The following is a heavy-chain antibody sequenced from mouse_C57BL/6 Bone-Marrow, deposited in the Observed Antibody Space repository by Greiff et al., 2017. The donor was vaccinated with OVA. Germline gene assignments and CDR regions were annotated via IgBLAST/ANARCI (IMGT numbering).Heavy chain of an antibody. Sequence: VKLMESGPGLVAPSQSLSITCTVSGFSFTSYAISWVRQPPGKGLEWLGVIWTGGGTNYNSALKSRLSISKDNSKSQVFLKMNSLQTDDTARYYCASTASSFAYWGQGTLVTVSA. V-gene: IGHV2-9-1*01. D-gene: IGHD3-1*01. CDR2: IWTGGGT. CDR3: ASTASSFAY. J-gene: IGHJ3*01. CDR1: GFSFTSYA.